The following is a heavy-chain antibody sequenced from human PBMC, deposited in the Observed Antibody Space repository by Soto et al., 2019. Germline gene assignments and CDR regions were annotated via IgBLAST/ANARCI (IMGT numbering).Heavy chain of an antibody. V-gene: IGHV4-59*08. Sequence: SETLSLTCTVSGGSISSYYWSWIRQPPGKGLEWIGYIYYSGSTNYNPSLKSRVTISVDTSKNQFSLKLSSVTAADTAVYYCARLIAARSRLDYWGQGTLVTVSS. CDR2: IYYSGST. CDR3: ARLIAARSRLDY. J-gene: IGHJ4*02. CDR1: GGSISSYY. D-gene: IGHD6-6*01.